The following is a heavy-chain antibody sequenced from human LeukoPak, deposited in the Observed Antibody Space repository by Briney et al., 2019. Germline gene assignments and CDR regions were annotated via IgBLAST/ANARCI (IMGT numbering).Heavy chain of an antibody. D-gene: IGHD5-12*01. CDR1: GGSVSSSDHY. CDR2: IYHSRRT. CDR3: ARHHSVSSGPDY. Sequence: SETLSLTCSVSGGSVSSSDHYWGWICQPPGKRPEWIGRIYHSRRTYYKPSLESRVTMSVDTSKNQFSLRLTSVTAADTAVYYCARHHSVSSGPDYWGQGTLVTASS. J-gene: IGHJ4*02. V-gene: IGHV4-39*01.